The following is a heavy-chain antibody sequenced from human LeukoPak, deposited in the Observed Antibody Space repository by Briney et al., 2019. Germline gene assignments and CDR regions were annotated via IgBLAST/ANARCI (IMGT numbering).Heavy chain of an antibody. Sequence: GESLKISCKGSGYSFTSYWIGWVRQMPGKGLEWMGIIHPGDSDTRYSPSFQGQVTISVDKSISTAYLQWRSLRASDTAMYFCAGHSFDTVDAFDVWGQGTIVTVSA. CDR1: GYSFTSYW. CDR3: AGHSFDTVDAFDV. V-gene: IGHV5-51*01. D-gene: IGHD2-2*02. CDR2: IHPGDSDT. J-gene: IGHJ3*01.